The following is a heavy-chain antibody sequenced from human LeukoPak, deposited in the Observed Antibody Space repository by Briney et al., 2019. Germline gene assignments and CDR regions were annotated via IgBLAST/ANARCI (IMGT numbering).Heavy chain of an antibody. D-gene: IGHD6-13*01. V-gene: IGHV3-15*01. CDR1: GFTFSNAW. CDR2: IKSKTDGGTT. Sequence: PGGSLRLSCAASGFTFSNAWMSWVRQAPGKGLEWVGRIKSKTDGGTTDYAAPVKGRFTISRDDSKNTLYLQMNSLKTEDTAVYYCTTGAFIAAAYDAFDIWGQGTMVTVSS. CDR3: TTGAFIAAAYDAFDI. J-gene: IGHJ3*02.